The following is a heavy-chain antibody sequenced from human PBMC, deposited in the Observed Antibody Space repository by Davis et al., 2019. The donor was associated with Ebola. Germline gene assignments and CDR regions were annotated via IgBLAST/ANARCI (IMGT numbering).Heavy chain of an antibody. J-gene: IGHJ6*02. Sequence: GESLKISCAASGFTFSSYAMSWVRQAPGKGLEWVSAISGSGGSTYYADSVKGRFTISRDNSKNTLYLQMNSLRAEDTAVYYCAKAPLPHYYYDSSGYRIGYYYYGMDVWGQGTTVTVSS. CDR3: AKAPLPHYYYDSSGYRIGYYYYGMDV. V-gene: IGHV3-23*01. CDR1: GFTFSSYA. CDR2: ISGSGGST. D-gene: IGHD3-22*01.